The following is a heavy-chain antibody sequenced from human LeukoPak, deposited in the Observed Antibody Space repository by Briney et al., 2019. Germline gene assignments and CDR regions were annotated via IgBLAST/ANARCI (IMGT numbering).Heavy chain of an antibody. CDR1: GYTFTSYF. D-gene: IGHD3-22*01. Sequence: ASVKVSCKASGYTFTSYFMYWVRQAPEQGLEWMGLINPGGGSTRYARQFQGRVTMTRDTSTSTIYMELSSLRSEDTAMYYCSRDRTHYYESSGYYSRWEYWGQGTLVTVSS. J-gene: IGHJ4*02. V-gene: IGHV1-46*01. CDR2: INPGGGST. CDR3: SRDRTHYYESSGYYSRWEY.